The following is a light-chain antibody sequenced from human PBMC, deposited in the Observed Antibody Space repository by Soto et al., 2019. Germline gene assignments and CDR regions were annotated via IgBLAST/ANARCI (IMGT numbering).Light chain of an antibody. CDR2: GAS. J-gene: IGKJ5*01. CDR1: QSVSSSY. Sequence: IVLTHSPGTLCLSPGERSTLSLRASQSVSSSYLAWYQQKPGQAPRLLIYGASRRATGIPDRFSGSASGTDFTLTISRLEPEDFAVYFCQQYSDLPMTFGQGTRLEIK. CDR3: QQYSDLPMT. V-gene: IGKV3-20*01.